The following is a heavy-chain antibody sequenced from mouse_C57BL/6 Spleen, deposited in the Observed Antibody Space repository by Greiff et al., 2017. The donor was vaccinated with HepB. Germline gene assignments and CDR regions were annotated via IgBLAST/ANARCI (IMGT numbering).Heavy chain of an antibody. Sequence: VQLQESGAELAKPGASVKLSCKASGYTFTSYWMHWVKQRPGQGLEWIGYINPSSGYTKYNQKFKDKSTLTADKSSSKAYMQLSSLTYEDSAVYYCASSDDYDSYFDVWGTGTTVTVSS. CDR2: INPSSGYT. J-gene: IGHJ1*03. CDR1: GYTFTSYW. V-gene: IGHV1-7*01. D-gene: IGHD2-4*01. CDR3: ASSDDYDSYFDV.